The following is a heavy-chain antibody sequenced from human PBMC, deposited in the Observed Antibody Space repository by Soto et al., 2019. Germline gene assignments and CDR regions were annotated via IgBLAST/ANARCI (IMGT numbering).Heavy chain of an antibody. Sequence: PSETLSLACTVSGGSISSSSYYWGWIRQPPGKGLEWIGSIFYSGSTYYNPSLKSRVTISVDTSKNQFSLKLSSVTAADTAVFYCARHLTYCSAGSCYPDFPYYGMDVWGQGTTVT. D-gene: IGHD2-15*01. V-gene: IGHV4-39*01. J-gene: IGHJ6*02. CDR1: GGSISSSSYY. CDR2: IFYSGST. CDR3: ARHLTYCSAGSCYPDFPYYGMDV.